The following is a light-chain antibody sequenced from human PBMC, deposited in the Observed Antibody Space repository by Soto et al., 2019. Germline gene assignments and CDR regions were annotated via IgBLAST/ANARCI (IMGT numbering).Light chain of an antibody. Sequence: QSVLTQPTSASGTPGQRVTISCSGSSSNIGSNSVNWYQQVPGTAPKILIYSNSQRPSGVPDRFSGSKSGTSASLAISGLQSEDEADYYCGVWDDSVNVRYLFGTGTKLTVL. J-gene: IGLJ1*01. CDR3: GVWDDSVNVRYL. V-gene: IGLV1-44*01. CDR2: SNS. CDR1: SSNIGSNS.